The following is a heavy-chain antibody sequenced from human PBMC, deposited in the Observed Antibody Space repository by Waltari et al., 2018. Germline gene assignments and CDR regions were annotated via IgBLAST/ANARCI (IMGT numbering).Heavy chain of an antibody. D-gene: IGHD6-6*01. CDR3: AKDLHYIAAADY. CDR2: TSTRDDNT. J-gene: IGHJ4*02. V-gene: IGHV3-23*01. CDR1: GFTFSTNA. Sequence: EVQLLESGGGLVQPGGSLRLSCAASGFTFSTNAMTWVRQAPGKGLDWGSTSTRDDNTYSASAVKGRFTISRDNSKNTLYLQMNSLTAEDTAIYYCAKDLHYIAAADYWGQGTLVTVSS.